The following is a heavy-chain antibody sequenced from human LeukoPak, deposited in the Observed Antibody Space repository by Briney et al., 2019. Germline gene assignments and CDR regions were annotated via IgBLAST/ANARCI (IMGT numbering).Heavy chain of an antibody. J-gene: IGHJ4*02. CDR3: ASIRWELLPFFDY. Sequence: GRSLRLSCAASGFTFSSYVMYWVRQAPGKGLEWVALISHDGSNQYYADSVKGRFTISRDNSKNTLYLQMNSLRAEDTAVHYCASIRWELLPFFDYWGQGTLVTVSS. D-gene: IGHD1-26*01. CDR2: ISHDGSNQ. CDR1: GFTFSSYV. V-gene: IGHV3-30-3*01.